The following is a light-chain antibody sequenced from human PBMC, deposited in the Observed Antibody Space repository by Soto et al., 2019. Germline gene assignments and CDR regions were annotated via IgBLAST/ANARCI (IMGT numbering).Light chain of an antibody. CDR3: QQYSSSSRT. Sequence: EIVLTQSPGTLSLSPGERATLSCRASQSVSSSFLAWYQQKPGQAPMLIIYGASSRATGIPDRFSGSGSGTEFTLTISRLEPEDFAVYYCQQYSSSSRTFGQGTKVEIK. CDR2: GAS. CDR1: QSVSSSF. J-gene: IGKJ1*01. V-gene: IGKV3-20*01.